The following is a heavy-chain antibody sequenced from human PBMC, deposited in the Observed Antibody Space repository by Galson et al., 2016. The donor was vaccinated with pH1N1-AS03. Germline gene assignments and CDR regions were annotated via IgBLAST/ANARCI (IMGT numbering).Heavy chain of an antibody. CDR1: GGTVNTYA. CDR2: IIPMFNIP. Sequence: SVKVSCKASGGTVNTYAISWVRQAPGQGLEWIGRIIPMFNIPDYAQKFQVRVTITADKSTNTAYMELTNLRSDDTALYYCAKGYSATPSGTFDIWGQGTMVTVSS. CDR3: AKGYSATPSGTFDI. D-gene: IGHD2-15*01. J-gene: IGHJ3*02. V-gene: IGHV1-69*04.